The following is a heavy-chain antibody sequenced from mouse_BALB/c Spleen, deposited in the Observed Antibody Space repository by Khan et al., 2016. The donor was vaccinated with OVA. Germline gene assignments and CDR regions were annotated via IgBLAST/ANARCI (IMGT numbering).Heavy chain of an antibody. Sequence: QIQLVQSGPELKKPGETVKISCKASGYTFTDYVMNWVKQAPGKGLRWMGWINTYTGEPTYADDFKGRFAFSLETSANTAYLQINNLKNEDTATYFCSRFHGEYWGQGTTLTVSS. CDR2: INTYTGEP. CDR3: SRFHGEY. V-gene: IGHV9-3-1*01. J-gene: IGHJ2*01. CDR1: GYTFTDYV.